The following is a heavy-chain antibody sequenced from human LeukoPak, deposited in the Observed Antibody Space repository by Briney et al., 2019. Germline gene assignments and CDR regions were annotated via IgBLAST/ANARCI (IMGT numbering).Heavy chain of an antibody. D-gene: IGHD3-10*01. CDR2: INPNSGGT. Sequence: ASVKVSCKASGYTFTGYCMHWVRQAPGQGLEWMGRINPNSGGTNYAQKFQGRVTMTRDTSISTAYMELSRLRSDDTAVYYCARVAGALSDYYGSGSYYHGAYFDYWGQGTLVTVSS. CDR3: ARVAGALSDYYGSGSYYHGAYFDY. V-gene: IGHV1-2*06. CDR1: GYTFTGYC. J-gene: IGHJ4*02.